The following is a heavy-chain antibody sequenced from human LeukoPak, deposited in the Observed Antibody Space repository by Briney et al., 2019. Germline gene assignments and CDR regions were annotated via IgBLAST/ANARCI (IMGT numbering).Heavy chain of an antibody. D-gene: IGHD6-13*01. CDR2: ISWNSNSI. V-gene: IGHV3-9*01. Sequence: GGSLRLSCAASGFTFDDYAMHWVRQAPGKGLEWVSGISWNSNSIAYADSVKGRFTISRDNAKNSLYLQMNSLRAEDTAVYYCAKDRFSSSWYQIDYWGQGTRVTVSS. J-gene: IGHJ4*02. CDR1: GFTFDDYA. CDR3: AKDRFSSSWYQIDY.